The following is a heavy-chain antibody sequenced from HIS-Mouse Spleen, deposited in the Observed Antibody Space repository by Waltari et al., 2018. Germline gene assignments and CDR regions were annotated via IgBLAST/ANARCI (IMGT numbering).Heavy chain of an antibody. CDR1: GGSISSSSYY. V-gene: IGHV4-39*07. D-gene: IGHD4-17*01. CDR2: IYYIGST. J-gene: IGHJ5*02. CDR3: ARDYGDNWFDP. Sequence: QLQLQESGPGLVKPSETLSLTCTVSGGSISSSSYYWGWIRQPPGKGLEWIGSIYYIGSTYYNPSLKSRVTISVDTSKNQFSQKLSSVTAADTAVYYCARDYGDNWFDPWGQGTLVTVSS.